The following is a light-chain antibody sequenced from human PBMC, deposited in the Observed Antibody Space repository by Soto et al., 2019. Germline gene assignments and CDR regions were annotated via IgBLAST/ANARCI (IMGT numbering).Light chain of an antibody. CDR3: SSYTSSSTRV. J-gene: IGLJ3*02. V-gene: IGLV2-14*01. Sequence: QSVLTQPASVSGSPGQSITISCTGTSSDVGGYNYVSWYQQLPGKAPKLMIYDVSNRPSGASNRFSGSRSGNTASLTISGLQAEDEADYYCSSYTSSSTRVFGGGTKLTVL. CDR1: SSDVGGYNY. CDR2: DVS.